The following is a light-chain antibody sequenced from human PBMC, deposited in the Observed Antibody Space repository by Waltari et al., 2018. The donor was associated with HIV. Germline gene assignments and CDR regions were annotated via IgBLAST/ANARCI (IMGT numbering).Light chain of an antibody. CDR2: GAS. V-gene: IGKV3-20*01. CDR3: QQYGTSPYT. J-gene: IGKJ2*01. CDR1: QSVSSSH. Sequence: PGERATLSCRASQSVSSSHLAWYQQTPGLPPRLLIYGASSRATGIPDRFGGSGSGTDFTLTISRLEPEDFAVYYCQQYGTSPYTFGQGTKLEI.